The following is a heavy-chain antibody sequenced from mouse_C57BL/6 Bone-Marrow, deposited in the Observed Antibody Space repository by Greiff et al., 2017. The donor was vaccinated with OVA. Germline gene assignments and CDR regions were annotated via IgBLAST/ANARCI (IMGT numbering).Heavy chain of an antibody. D-gene: IGHD2-5*01. Sequence: QVQLQQPGAELVKPGASVKMSCKASGYTFTSYWITWVKPRPGQGLEWIGDIYPGSGSTNYNEKLKSKATLTVDTSSSTAYMQLSSLTSEDSAVCYSARSDYSNYDFDYWGQGTTLTVSS. CDR2: IYPGSGST. V-gene: IGHV1-55*01. CDR1: GYTFTSYW. CDR3: ARSDYSNYDFDY. J-gene: IGHJ2*01.